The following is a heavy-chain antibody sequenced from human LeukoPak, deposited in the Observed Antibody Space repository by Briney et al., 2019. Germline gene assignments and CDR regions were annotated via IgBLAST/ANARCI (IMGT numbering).Heavy chain of an antibody. CDR3: ARRITMVRGVIKHYYGMDV. J-gene: IGHJ6*02. CDR1: GYTFTSYD. D-gene: IGHD3-10*01. CDR2: IIPIFGTA. Sequence: GASVKVSCKASGYTFTSYDISWVRQAPGQGLEWMGEIIPIFGTANYAQKFQGRVTITADESTSTAYMELSSLRSEDTAVYYCARRITMVRGVIKHYYGMDVWGQGTTVTVSS. V-gene: IGHV1-69*13.